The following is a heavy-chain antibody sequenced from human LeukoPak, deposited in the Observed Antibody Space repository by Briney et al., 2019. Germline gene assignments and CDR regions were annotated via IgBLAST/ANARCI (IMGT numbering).Heavy chain of an antibody. CDR2: INDDETST. D-gene: IGHD6-13*01. J-gene: IGHJ6*03. Sequence: GGSLRLSCAASGFSFSSSWMHWVRQVPGKGLEWVSRINDDETSTTYAESVKGRFTISRDNAKNSLYLQMNSLRAEDTAVYYCARVGPGYSSSWYVGDYYYYMDVWGQRDHGHHLL. CDR1: GFSFSSSW. V-gene: IGHV3-74*01. CDR3: ARVGPGYSSSWYVGDYYYYMDV.